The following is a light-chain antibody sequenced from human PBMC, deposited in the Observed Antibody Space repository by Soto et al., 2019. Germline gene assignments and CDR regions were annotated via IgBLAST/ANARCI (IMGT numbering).Light chain of an antibody. CDR3: QHYNNWPRT. Sequence: EIVMTQSPATLSVSPGEKATLSCRASQSVSSDLAWYQHKPGQAPRLLIYGASTRATGIPARFSGSGSGTEFTLIISSLQSEDFAVYYCQHYNNWPRTFGQGTKVEIK. CDR2: GAS. J-gene: IGKJ1*01. V-gene: IGKV3-15*01. CDR1: QSVSSD.